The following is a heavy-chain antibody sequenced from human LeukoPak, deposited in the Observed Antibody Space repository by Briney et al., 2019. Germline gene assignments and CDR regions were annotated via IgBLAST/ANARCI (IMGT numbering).Heavy chain of an antibody. CDR1: GGSISSYY. V-gene: IGHV4-59*01. Sequence: SETLSLTCTVSGGSISSYYWSWIRQPPGKGLEWIGYIYYSGYANYNPSLKSRVTISVDTSKNQFSLKLSSVTAADTAVYYCARTTMVRGTYYMDVWGKGTTVTISS. J-gene: IGHJ6*03. CDR2: IYYSGYA. CDR3: ARTTMVRGTYYMDV. D-gene: IGHD3-10*01.